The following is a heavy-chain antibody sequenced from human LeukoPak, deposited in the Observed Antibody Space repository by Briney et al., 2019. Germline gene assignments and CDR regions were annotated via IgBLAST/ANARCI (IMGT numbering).Heavy chain of an antibody. V-gene: IGHV3-7*01. CDR2: IKQDGSEK. CDR3: ARDGFDWRENDY. Sequence: GGSLRLSCAASGFTFSSSGMSWVRQAPGKGLEWVANIKQDGSEKYYVDSVKGRFTISRDNAKNSLYLQMNSLRAEDTAVYYCARDGFDWRENDYWGQGTLVTVSS. CDR1: GFTFSSSG. D-gene: IGHD3-9*01. J-gene: IGHJ4*02.